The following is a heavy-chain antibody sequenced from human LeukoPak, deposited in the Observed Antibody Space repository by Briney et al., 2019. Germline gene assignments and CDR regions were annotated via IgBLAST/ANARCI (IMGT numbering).Heavy chain of an antibody. Sequence: ASVKVSCKASGYTFTSYGISWVRQAPGQGLEWMGWISAYNGNTNYAQKLQGRVTITTDESTSTAYMELSSLRSEDTAVYYCARGRSNNWFDPWGQGTLVTVSS. D-gene: IGHD1-26*01. CDR2: ISAYNGNT. CDR1: GYTFTSYG. V-gene: IGHV1-18*01. CDR3: ARGRSNNWFDP. J-gene: IGHJ5*02.